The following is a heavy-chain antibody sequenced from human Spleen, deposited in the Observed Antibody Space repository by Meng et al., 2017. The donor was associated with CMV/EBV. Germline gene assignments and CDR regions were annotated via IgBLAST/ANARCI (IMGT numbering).Heavy chain of an antibody. J-gene: IGHJ4*02. Sequence: SGYTFSGYFMHWVRQAPGQGLEWVGWINPNRGVTNFAQKFQGRVTLTTDTSIRTAYMELSSLRSDDTAIYYCARDRLKYSSSAAFDYWGQGTLVTVSS. V-gene: IGHV1-2*02. CDR2: INPNRGVT. CDR1: GYTFSGYF. CDR3: ARDRLKYSSSAAFDY. D-gene: IGHD5-12*01.